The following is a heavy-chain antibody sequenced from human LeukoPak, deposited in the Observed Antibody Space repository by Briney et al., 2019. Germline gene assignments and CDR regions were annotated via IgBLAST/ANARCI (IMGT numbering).Heavy chain of an antibody. CDR3: AAVDNRVGFDC. D-gene: IGHD1-14*01. Sequence: HPGGSLRLSCAASGFTFSDLGMHWVRQAPGKGLEWVAFIRYDGSTRPYADSVKGRFAISRDNSKHTLNLQMSGLRVDDTALYYWAAVDNRVGFDCWGQGTLVTVSS. CDR1: GFTFSDLG. CDR2: IRYDGSTR. J-gene: IGHJ4*02. V-gene: IGHV3-30*02.